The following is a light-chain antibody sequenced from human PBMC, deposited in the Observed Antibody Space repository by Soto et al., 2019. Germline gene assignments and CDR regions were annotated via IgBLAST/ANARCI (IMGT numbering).Light chain of an antibody. J-gene: IGKJ1*01. V-gene: IGKV3-20*01. Sequence: EIALTQSPGTLSLSPGERATLSCRASQSVSSSYLAWYQQKPGQAPRLLIYGASSRATGIPDRFSGSGSGTDFTLTISRLEPEDFAVYYCQQYGSSRRTFGQGTKVDI. CDR3: QQYGSSRRT. CDR2: GAS. CDR1: QSVSSSY.